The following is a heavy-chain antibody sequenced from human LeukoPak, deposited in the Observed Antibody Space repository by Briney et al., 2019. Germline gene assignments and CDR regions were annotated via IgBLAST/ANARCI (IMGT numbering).Heavy chain of an antibody. CDR1: GFTFSSYA. J-gene: IGHJ3*02. CDR2: IGGSGGST. CDR3: ARFGGIIRDAFDI. D-gene: IGHD3-16*02. Sequence: SGGSLRLSCAASGFTFSSYAMSWVRQAQGKGLEWVSAIGGSGGSTYYADSVKGRFTISRDNSKNTLYLQMNSLRVEDTAVYYCARFGGIIRDAFDIWGQGTMVTVSS. V-gene: IGHV3-23*01.